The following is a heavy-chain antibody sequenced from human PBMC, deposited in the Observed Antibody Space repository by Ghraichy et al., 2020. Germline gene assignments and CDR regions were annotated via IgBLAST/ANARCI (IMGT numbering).Heavy chain of an antibody. Sequence: RGSLRLSCAASGFTFSSYSMNWVRQAPGKGLEWVSSISSSSSYIYYADSVKGRFTISRDNAKNSLYLQMNSLRAEDTAVYYCARDGSGMFTYWGQGTLVTVSS. D-gene: IGHD3-10*01. CDR1: GFTFSSYS. J-gene: IGHJ4*02. CDR2: ISSSSSYI. CDR3: ARDGSGMFTY. V-gene: IGHV3-21*01.